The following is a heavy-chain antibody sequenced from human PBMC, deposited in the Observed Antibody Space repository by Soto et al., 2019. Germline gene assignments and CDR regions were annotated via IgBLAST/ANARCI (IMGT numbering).Heavy chain of an antibody. D-gene: IGHD2-15*01. CDR3: ARGDCSGGNCPSGYYMDV. J-gene: IGHJ6*03. V-gene: IGHV1-18*01. CDR1: GYGFTIYG. CDR2: ISPYSGNT. Sequence: ASVKVSCKASGYGFTIYGISWVRQAPGQGLEWMGWISPYSGNTSYPENFQGRVTVTTDTSTSTAYMELSSLGSEDTAVYYCARGDCSGGNCPSGYYMDVWGKGTTVTVSS.